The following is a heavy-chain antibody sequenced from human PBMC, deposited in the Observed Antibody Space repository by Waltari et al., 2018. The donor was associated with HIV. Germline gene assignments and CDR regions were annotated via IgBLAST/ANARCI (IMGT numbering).Heavy chain of an antibody. D-gene: IGHD3-10*01. CDR1: GFSVSSYW. V-gene: IGHV3-74*01. CDR2: INIDGSRI. CDR3: SRDTFGEYDY. J-gene: IGHJ4*02. Sequence: EVQLVLSGGGLLKPGGSLRLSCAASGFSVSSYWMHWVRQTPGKGLVWVSRINIDGSRIDYADSVRGRFTISRDSAKNTLSLQMNSLTEEDTAVYYCSRDTFGEYDYWGQGTLVTVSS.